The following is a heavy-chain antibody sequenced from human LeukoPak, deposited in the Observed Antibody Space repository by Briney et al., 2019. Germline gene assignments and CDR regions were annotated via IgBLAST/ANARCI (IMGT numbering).Heavy chain of an antibody. CDR3: ARAYSGYDPQLDY. Sequence: PGGSLRLSCAASGFTLSNSWMHWVRQAPGKGMVWVSRTNGDGSDTSYADSVKGRFTISRDNSKNTLYLQMNSLRAEDTAVYYCARAYSGYDPQLDYWGQGTLVTVSS. J-gene: IGHJ4*02. V-gene: IGHV3-74*01. D-gene: IGHD5-12*01. CDR1: GFTLSNSW. CDR2: TNGDGSDT.